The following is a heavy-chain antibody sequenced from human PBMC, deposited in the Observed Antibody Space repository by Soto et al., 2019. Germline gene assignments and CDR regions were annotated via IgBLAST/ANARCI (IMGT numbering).Heavy chain of an antibody. CDR2: ISGSSQTI. Sequence: EVQLVESGGGLIQPGGSLRLSCAASGFIFNTYSMNWVRQAPGKGLEWVLYISGSSQTIFYADSVRGRFTISRDNANNSTYLQMVSLRDEDTAVYYCARTLSWRRGPFDSWGQGTLVTVSS. CDR3: ARTLSWRRGPFDS. V-gene: IGHV3-48*02. J-gene: IGHJ4*02. CDR1: GFIFNTYS. D-gene: IGHD2-15*01.